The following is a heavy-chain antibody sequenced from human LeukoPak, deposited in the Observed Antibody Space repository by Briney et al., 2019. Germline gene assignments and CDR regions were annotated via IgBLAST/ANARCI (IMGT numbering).Heavy chain of an antibody. CDR1: GFTFSSYW. CDR2: INSDGSST. J-gene: IGHJ6*03. CDR3: ARDEYYYYYMDV. Sequence: GSLRLSCAASGFTFSSYWMHWVRQAPGKGLVWVSRINSDGSSTSYADSVKGRFTISRDNAKNTLYLQMNSLRAEDTAVYYCARDEYYYYYMDVWGKGTTVTVSS. V-gene: IGHV3-74*01.